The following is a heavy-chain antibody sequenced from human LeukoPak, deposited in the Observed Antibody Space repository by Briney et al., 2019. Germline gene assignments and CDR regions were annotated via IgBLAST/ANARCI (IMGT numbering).Heavy chain of an antibody. J-gene: IGHJ4*02. D-gene: IGHD3-10*01. CDR2: ISSSSSTI. CDR3: ARVVGDSGSYLH. V-gene: IGHV3-48*01. CDR1: GFTFSGYS. Sequence: GGSLRLSCAASGFTFSGYSMNWVRQAPGKGLEWFSYISSSSSTIHYADSVKGRFTISRDNVKNSLYLQMNSLRGEDTAVYYCARVVGDSGSYLHWGQGTLVTVSS.